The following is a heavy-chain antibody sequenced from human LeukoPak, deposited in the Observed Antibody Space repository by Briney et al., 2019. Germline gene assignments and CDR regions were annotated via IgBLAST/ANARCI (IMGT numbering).Heavy chain of an antibody. CDR2: IWYDGSSK. J-gene: IGHJ4*02. CDR1: GFTFSTYG. CDR3: ARDLYQLAGPEY. V-gene: IGHV3-33*01. D-gene: IGHD2-8*01. Sequence: GRSLRLSCAASGFTFSTYGMHWVRQAPGKGLEWVAVIWYDGSSKYYADSVKGRFTISRDKSKNTPYLEMNSLRAEDTAVYYCARDLYQLAGPEYWGQGTLVTVSS.